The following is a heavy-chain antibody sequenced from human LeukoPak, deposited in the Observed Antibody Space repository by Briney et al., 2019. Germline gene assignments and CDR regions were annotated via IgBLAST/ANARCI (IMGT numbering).Heavy chain of an antibody. J-gene: IGHJ4*02. CDR3: VRGTVLWRVVDY. V-gene: IGHV3-74*01. CDR2: ISPDGITT. Sequence: GGSLRLSCAASGFTFSDYWVHWVRQAPGKGLVWVSCISPDGITTDYADSVKGRFTISRDNAQNTVFLQMNSLRAEDTALYYCVRGTVLWRVVDYWGQGTLVTVSS. CDR1: GFTFSDYW. D-gene: IGHD2-21*01.